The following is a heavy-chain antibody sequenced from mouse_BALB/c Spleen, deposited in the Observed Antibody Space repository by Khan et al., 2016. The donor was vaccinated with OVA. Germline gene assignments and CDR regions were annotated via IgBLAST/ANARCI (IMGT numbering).Heavy chain of an antibody. CDR2: IAPGSGSD. CDR1: GYTFTSYW. V-gene: IGHV1S41*01. J-gene: IGHJ4*01. CDR3: ARSNYYGSGLYAMDY. D-gene: IGHD1-1*01. Sequence: DLVKPGASVRLSCKASGYTFTSYWINWIKQRPGQGLEWIGRIAPGSGSDYYNDMFKGKATLTIDKSSSHAYIQVRSLSSEDSAVYFCARSNYYGSGLYAMDYWGQGTSVTVSS.